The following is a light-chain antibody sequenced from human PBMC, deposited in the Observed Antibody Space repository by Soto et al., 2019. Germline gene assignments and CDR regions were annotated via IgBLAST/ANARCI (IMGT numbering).Light chain of an antibody. J-gene: IGKJ1*01. Sequence: IQIAQSPSSLSASVGDRVTITCRASQSISSYLNWYQQKPGKAPKVLIYAASSLQSGVPSRFSGRGSGTDFTLTISSLQTEDFASYFCQQSYSTPPTFGQGTKV. CDR1: QSISSY. CDR2: AAS. V-gene: IGKV1-39*01. CDR3: QQSYSTPPT.